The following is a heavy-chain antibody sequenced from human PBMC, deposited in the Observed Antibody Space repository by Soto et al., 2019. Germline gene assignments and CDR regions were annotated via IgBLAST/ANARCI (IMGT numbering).Heavy chain of an antibody. D-gene: IGHD6-19*01. J-gene: IGHJ4*02. V-gene: IGHV1-8*01. Sequence: QVQLVQSGAEVKKPGASVKVSCKASGYTFTTYDINWVRQASGQGLEWMGWMNPNSGNTGYAQKFQGRVTMPRDTSISTAYIELSSLRSEDTAVYYCATSGSGWYLYWGQGTLVTVSS. CDR1: GYTFTTYD. CDR2: MNPNSGNT. CDR3: ATSGSGWYLY.